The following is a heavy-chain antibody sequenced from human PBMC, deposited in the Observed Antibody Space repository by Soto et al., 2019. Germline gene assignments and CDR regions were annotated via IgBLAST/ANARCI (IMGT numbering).Heavy chain of an antibody. J-gene: IGHJ6*02. D-gene: IGHD2-15*01. Sequence: VASVKVSCKASGYTFTGYYMHWVRQAPGQGLEWMGWINPNSGGTNYAQKFQGRVTMTRDTSISTAYMELSRLRSDDTAVYYCARDNKEGYCSGGSCSYYYGMDVWGQGTTVTVSS. CDR2: INPNSGGT. CDR3: ARDNKEGYCSGGSCSYYYGMDV. V-gene: IGHV1-2*02. CDR1: GYTFTGYY.